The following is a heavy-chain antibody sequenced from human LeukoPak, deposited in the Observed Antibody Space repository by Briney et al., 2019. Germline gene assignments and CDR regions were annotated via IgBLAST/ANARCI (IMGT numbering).Heavy chain of an antibody. J-gene: IGHJ4*02. CDR1: GGSIRSSSYY. D-gene: IGHD6-19*01. V-gene: IGHV4-39*01. Sequence: PSETLSLTCTLSGGSIRSSSYYWGWIRQPPGKGLEWIGSIYYSGSTYYNASLKSRGTISVDTSKNQFSLKLNSVTAADTAVYFCARQVVAVAGTGYFDYWGQGTLVTVSS. CDR2: IYYSGST. CDR3: ARQVVAVAGTGYFDY.